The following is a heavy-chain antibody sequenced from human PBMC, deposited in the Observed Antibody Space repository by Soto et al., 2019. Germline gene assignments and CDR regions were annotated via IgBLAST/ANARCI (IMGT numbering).Heavy chain of an antibody. CDR2: ISSSSSYI. D-gene: IGHD6-13*01. CDR1: GFTFSSYS. J-gene: IGHJ6*02. CDR3: ARESIAAAGSYYGMDV. Sequence: PGGSLRLSCAASGFTFSSYSMNWFRQAPGKGLEWVSSISSSSSYIYYADSVKGRFTISRDNAKNSLYLQMNSLRAEDTAVYYCARESIAAAGSYYGMDVWGQGTTVTVSS. V-gene: IGHV3-21*01.